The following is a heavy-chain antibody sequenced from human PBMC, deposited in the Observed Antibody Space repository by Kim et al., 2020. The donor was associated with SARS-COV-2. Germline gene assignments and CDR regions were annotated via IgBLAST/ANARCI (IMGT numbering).Heavy chain of an antibody. J-gene: IGHJ5*02. D-gene: IGHD2-2*01. CDR1: GFTFSSYS. CDR3: ARDGSSTSWGNWFDP. Sequence: GGSLRLSCAASGFTFSSYSMNWVRQAPGKGLEWVSSISSSSSYIYYADSVKGRFTISRDNAKNSLYLKMNSLRAEDTAGYYCARDGSSTSWGNWFDPWGQGTLVTVSS. V-gene: IGHV3-21*01. CDR2: ISSSSSYI.